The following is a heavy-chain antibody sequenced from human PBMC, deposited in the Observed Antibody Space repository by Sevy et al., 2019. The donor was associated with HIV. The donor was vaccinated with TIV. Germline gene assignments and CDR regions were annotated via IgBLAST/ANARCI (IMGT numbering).Heavy chain of an antibody. CDR3: ARGHHPYDFWSGIDY. V-gene: IGHV3-33*01. Sequence: GGSLRLSCAASGFTFSSYGMHWVRQAPGKGLEWVAVIWYDGSNKYYADSVKGRFTISRDNSKNTLYLQMNSLRAEDTAVYYCARGHHPYDFWSGIDYWGQGTLVTVSS. CDR1: GFTFSSYG. CDR2: IWYDGSNK. J-gene: IGHJ4*02. D-gene: IGHD3-3*01.